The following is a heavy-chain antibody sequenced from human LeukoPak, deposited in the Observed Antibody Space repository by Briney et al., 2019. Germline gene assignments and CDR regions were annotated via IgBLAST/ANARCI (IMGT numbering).Heavy chain of an antibody. J-gene: IGHJ4*02. CDR3: ARLGVISRTFDY. Sequence: SETLSLTCNVFGFSISSDYYWGWIRQPPGEGLEWTATIYHDGSTYYNPSLKGRVIISLDTSKNQFSLTLTYVTAADTAVYYCARLGVISRTFDYWGQGTLVTVSS. CDR2: IYHDGST. CDR1: GFSISSDYY. D-gene: IGHD3-3*02. V-gene: IGHV4-38-2*02.